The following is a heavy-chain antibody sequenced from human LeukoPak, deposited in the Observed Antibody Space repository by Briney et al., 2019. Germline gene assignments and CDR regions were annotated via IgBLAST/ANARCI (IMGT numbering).Heavy chain of an antibody. D-gene: IGHD6-19*01. CDR3: TTKGAGIAVAGTSMDV. J-gene: IGHJ6*02. CDR2: IKTKTDGGTT. V-gene: IGHV3-15*07. Sequence: PGGSLRLSCAASGFTFSNAWMNWVRQAPGKGLEWVGRIKTKTDGGTTDYAAPVKGRFTISRDDSKNTLYLQMNNLKTEDTAVYYCTTKGAGIAVAGTSMDVWGQGTTVTVSS. CDR1: GFTFSNAW.